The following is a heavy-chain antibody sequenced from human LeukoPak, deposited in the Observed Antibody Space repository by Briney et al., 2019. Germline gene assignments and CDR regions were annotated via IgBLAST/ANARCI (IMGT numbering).Heavy chain of an antibody. D-gene: IGHD3-3*01. CDR2: IYSGGST. J-gene: IGHJ5*02. CDR1: GFTVSSNY. CDR3: ARVQQAPPKYYDFWSGYQPPDWFDP. V-gene: IGHV3-53*01. Sequence: PGGSLRLSCAASGFTVSSNYMSWVRQAPGKGLEWVSVIYSGGSTYYADSVKGRFTISRDNSKNTLYLQMNSLRAEDTAVYYCARVQQAPPKYYDFWSGYQPPDWFDPWGQGTLVTVSS.